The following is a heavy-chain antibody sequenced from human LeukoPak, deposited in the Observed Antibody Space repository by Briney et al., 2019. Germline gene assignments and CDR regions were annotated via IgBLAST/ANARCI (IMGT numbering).Heavy chain of an antibody. CDR3: AKGSGWEMSYYYYYMDV. CDR1: GFTFISYG. J-gene: IGHJ6*03. Sequence: GGSLRLSCAASGFTFISYGMHWVRQAPGKGLEWVAFIRYDGSHKYYVGSVKGRFTISRDNSKNTLYLQMNSLRAEDTAVYYCAKGSGWEMSYYYYYMDVWGKGTTVTISS. CDR2: IRYDGSHK. V-gene: IGHV3-30*02. D-gene: IGHD1-26*01.